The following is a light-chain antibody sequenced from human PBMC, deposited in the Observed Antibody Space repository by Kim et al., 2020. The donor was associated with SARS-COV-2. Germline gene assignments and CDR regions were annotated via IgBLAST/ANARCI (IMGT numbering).Light chain of an antibody. CDR1: QGITTY. CDR2: GAS. J-gene: IGKJ1*01. CDR3: QKYDKSPWT. Sequence: DIQMTQSPSSLSASVGDRVTITCRASQGITTYLAWYQQKPGKVPKLLIYGASTLQPGVPSRFSGSGSGTDFSLTISSLQPEDVATYYCQKYDKSPWTFGHGTKVDIK. V-gene: IGKV1-27*01.